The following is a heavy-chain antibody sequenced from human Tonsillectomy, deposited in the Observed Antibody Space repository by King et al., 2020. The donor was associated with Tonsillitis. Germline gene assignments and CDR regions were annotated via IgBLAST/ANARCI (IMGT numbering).Heavy chain of an antibody. CDR1: GGSISSGGYS. CDR2: IYYSGST. Sequence: VQLQESGPGLVKPSQTLSLTCAVSGGSISSGGYSWSWIRQPPGKGLEWIGYIYYSGSTYYNPSLKCRVTISVDTSKNQFSLKLSSVTAADTAVYYCASSRHYYDSSGYYSIDAFDIWGQGTMVTVSS. V-gene: IGHV4-30-4*07. D-gene: IGHD3-22*01. J-gene: IGHJ3*02. CDR3: ASSRHYYDSSGYYSIDAFDI.